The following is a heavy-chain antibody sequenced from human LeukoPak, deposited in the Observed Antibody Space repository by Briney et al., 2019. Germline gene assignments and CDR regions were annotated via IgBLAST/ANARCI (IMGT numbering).Heavy chain of an antibody. Sequence: LSLTCTVSGGSISGYHWNWIRQSPGKGLEWVSYISHRVSDVQYADSVKGRFTISRDNARNSLYLQMNGLRAEDTAVYYCARDILEAGLFFDYWGLGTLVTVSS. CDR3: ARDILEAGLFFDY. D-gene: IGHD6-13*01. CDR2: ISHRVSDV. J-gene: IGHJ4*02. V-gene: IGHV3-11*01. CDR1: GGSISGYH.